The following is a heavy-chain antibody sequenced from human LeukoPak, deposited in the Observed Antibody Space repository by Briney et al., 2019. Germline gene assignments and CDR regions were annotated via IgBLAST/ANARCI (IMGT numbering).Heavy chain of an antibody. Sequence: GGSLRLSCAASGFTFSNYWMHWVRQAPGKGLVWVSRINSDGLITNYADSVKGRFTISRDNSKNTLYLQMNSLRAEDTAVYYCAREMIIVGATTRLGNYFDYWGQGTLVTVSS. J-gene: IGHJ4*02. CDR2: INSDGLIT. CDR1: GFTFSNYW. CDR3: AREMIIVGATTRLGNYFDY. V-gene: IGHV3-74*01. D-gene: IGHD1-26*01.